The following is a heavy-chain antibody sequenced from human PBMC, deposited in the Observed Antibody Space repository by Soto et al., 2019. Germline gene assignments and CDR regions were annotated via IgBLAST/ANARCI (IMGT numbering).Heavy chain of an antibody. D-gene: IGHD2-21*02. CDR3: ARGDRGAFDL. V-gene: IGHV3-74*01. CDR1: GFTFSYYW. J-gene: IGHJ3*01. Sequence: PGESLRLSCAASGFTFSYYWMHWVRQAPGQGLVWVSRIHSDGSSTTYADSVKGRFTTSRDNAKSTLYLQMNSLRAEDTAVYYCARGDRGAFDLWGQGTMVTVSS. CDR2: IHSDGSST.